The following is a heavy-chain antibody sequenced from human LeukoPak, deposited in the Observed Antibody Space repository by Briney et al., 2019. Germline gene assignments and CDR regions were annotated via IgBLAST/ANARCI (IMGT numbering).Heavy chain of an antibody. CDR3: ARENYYDSSGYPDFDY. V-gene: IGHV1-2*02. CDR2: INPNSGGT. D-gene: IGHD3-22*01. CDR1: GYTFTGYY. Sequence: GASVKVSCKASGYTFTGYYMHWVRQAPGQGLEWMGWINPNSGGTNYAQKFQGRVTMTRDTSISTAYMELSSLRSEDTAVYYCARENYYDSSGYPDFDYWGQGTLVTVSS. J-gene: IGHJ4*02.